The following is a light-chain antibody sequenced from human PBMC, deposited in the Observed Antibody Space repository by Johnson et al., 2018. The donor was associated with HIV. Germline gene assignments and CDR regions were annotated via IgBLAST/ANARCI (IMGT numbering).Light chain of an antibody. Sequence: QLVLTQPPSVSAAPGQKVTISCSGSISNIGDNFVSWYQQFPGTAPKLLIYDNDRRPSGVPDRFSGSKSGTSATLDITGLQSGDEADYYCGTWDASLSVNVFGPGTKVTVL. CDR1: ISNIGDNF. V-gene: IGLV1-51*02. CDR2: DND. J-gene: IGLJ1*01. CDR3: GTWDASLSVNV.